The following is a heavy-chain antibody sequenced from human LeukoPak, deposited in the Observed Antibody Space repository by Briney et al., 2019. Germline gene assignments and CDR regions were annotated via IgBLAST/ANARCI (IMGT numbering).Heavy chain of an antibody. Sequence: PSETLSLTCTVSGGPISSSTYYWGWIRQPPGKGLEWIGSIFYSAYTYYNPSLKSQVSISVDTSKNLFSLRLRSVTAADTAVYFCARGRVSSSTWYSTYYYYFYMDVWGKGTTVTVSS. CDR2: IFYSAYT. J-gene: IGHJ6*03. CDR3: ARGRVSSSTWYSTYYYYFYMDV. V-gene: IGHV4-39*07. D-gene: IGHD1-1*01. CDR1: GGPISSSTYY.